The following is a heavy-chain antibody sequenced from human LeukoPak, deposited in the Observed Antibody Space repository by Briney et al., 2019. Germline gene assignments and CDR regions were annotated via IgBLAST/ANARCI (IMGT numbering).Heavy chain of an antibody. D-gene: IGHD3-10*01. CDR3: ARAPYYYGSGSYYFPWFDP. Sequence: SETLSLTCTVSGGSISSSSYYWGWIRQPPGKGLEWIGSIYYSGSTYYNPSLKSRVTISVDTSKNQFSLKLSSVTAADTAVYYCARAPYYYGSGSYYFPWFDPWGQGTLVTVSS. CDR1: GGSISSSSYY. V-gene: IGHV4-39*07. J-gene: IGHJ5*02. CDR2: IYYSGST.